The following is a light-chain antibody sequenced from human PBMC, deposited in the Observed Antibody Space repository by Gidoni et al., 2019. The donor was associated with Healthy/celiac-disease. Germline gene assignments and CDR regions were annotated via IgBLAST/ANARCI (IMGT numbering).Light chain of an antibody. CDR2: AAT. V-gene: IGKV1-9*01. J-gene: IGKJ3*01. CDR3: QHLKA. Sequence: DIQLTQSPSFLSASVGDRVTIPCRASQGLSSYVAWYLQKPGKAPQLLLYAATTLQSAVPSRFSGSGSGTESTLTISILQPEDFATYYCQHLKAFXPXTKVDIK. CDR1: QGLSSY.